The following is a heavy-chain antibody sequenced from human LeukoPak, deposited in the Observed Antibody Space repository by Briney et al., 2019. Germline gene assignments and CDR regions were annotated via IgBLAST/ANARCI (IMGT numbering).Heavy chain of an antibody. D-gene: IGHD2-8*02. Sequence: SETLSLTCAVYGGSFSGYYWSWIRQPPGKGLEWIGEINHSGSTNYNPSLKSRVTIPVDTSKNQFSLKLSSVTAADTAVYYCARGPLPVVSFDYWGQGTLVTVSS. V-gene: IGHV4-34*01. J-gene: IGHJ4*02. CDR1: GGSFSGYY. CDR3: ARGPLPVVSFDY. CDR2: INHSGST.